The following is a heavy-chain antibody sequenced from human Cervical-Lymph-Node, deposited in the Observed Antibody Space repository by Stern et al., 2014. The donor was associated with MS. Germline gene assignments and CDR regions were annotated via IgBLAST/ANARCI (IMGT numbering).Heavy chain of an antibody. J-gene: IGHJ4*02. CDR3: AKDISERHYYFDS. Sequence: EVHLVESGGGSVQPGRSLRLSCAASGFKLDDCAMHWVPQAPAKRLEWVSGISWNSKNIGYADSVRGRFTISRDNAKNSLYLQMNGLRPEDTALYYCAKDISERHYYFDSWGEGTLVTVSS. CDR2: ISWNSKNI. D-gene: IGHD3-16*02. V-gene: IGHV3-9*01. CDR1: GFKLDDCA.